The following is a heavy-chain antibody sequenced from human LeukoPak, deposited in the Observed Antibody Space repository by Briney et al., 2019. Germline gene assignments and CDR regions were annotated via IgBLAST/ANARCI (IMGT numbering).Heavy chain of an antibody. D-gene: IGHD6-13*01. V-gene: IGHV6-1*01. CDR2: TYFRSKWYN. CDR3: ARDEGSSSWLYFDF. CDR1: GDSVSSNSAA. Sequence: SQTLSLTCAISGDSVSSNSAAWNWIRQSPSRGLEWLGRTYFRSKWYNGYAVSVKSRITINPDTSKNQFSLQLNSMSPEDTAMYYCARDEGSSSWLYFDFWGQGTLVTVSS. J-gene: IGHJ4*02.